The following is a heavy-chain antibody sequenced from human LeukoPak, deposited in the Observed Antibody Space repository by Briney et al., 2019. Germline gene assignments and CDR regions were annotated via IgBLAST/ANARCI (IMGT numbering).Heavy chain of an antibody. CDR2: INHSGST. CDR1: GGSISSYY. D-gene: IGHD6-6*01. Sequence: SETLSLTCTVSGGSISSYYWSWIRQPPGKGLEWIGEINHSGSTNYNPSLKSRVTISVDTSKNQFSLKLSSVTAADTAVYYCARGRGVAARLREWYFDLWGRGTLVTVSS. V-gene: IGHV4-34*01. J-gene: IGHJ2*01. CDR3: ARGRGVAARLREWYFDL.